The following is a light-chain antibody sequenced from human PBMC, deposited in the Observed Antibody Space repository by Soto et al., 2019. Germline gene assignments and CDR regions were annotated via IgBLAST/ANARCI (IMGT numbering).Light chain of an antibody. CDR1: SSNIGGNA. CDR3: AAWDDSLSGVV. J-gene: IGLJ2*01. Sequence: QAVVTQAPSASGTPGQRVTISCSGTSSNIGGNAVNWYLQLPGTAPRLLIYNTNQRPSGVPDRFSGSKSVTSASLAISGLQPDDEADYYCAAWDDSLSGVVFGGGTKLTVL. V-gene: IGLV1-44*01. CDR2: NTN.